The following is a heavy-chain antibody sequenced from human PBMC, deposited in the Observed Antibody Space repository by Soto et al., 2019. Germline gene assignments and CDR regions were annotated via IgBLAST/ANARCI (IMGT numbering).Heavy chain of an antibody. J-gene: IGHJ5*02. V-gene: IGHV4-59*01. Sequence: SETLSLTCTVSGASINDYYWSWIRQTPGKGLEWVGFMYYSETTKYNPPLKGRVNMSLDTSKNQVSLHLKSVTAADTAVYYCARANSSTWYKLEYKWFDPWGQGTLVTVSS. D-gene: IGHD6-13*01. CDR2: MYYSETT. CDR3: ARANSSTWYKLEYKWFDP. CDR1: GASINDYY.